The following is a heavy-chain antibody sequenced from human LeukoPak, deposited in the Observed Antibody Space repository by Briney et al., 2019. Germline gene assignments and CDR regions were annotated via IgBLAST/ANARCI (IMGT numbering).Heavy chain of an antibody. CDR3: ARGGEMATIRPYYYYMDV. CDR1: GGTFSSYV. Sequence: SVKVACKASGGTFSSYVISGVRQAAGQGVEWMGGIIPIFGTANYAQKFQGRVTITTDESTSTAYMELSSLRSEDTAVYYCARGGEMATIRPYYYYMDVWGKGTTVTVSS. J-gene: IGHJ6*03. CDR2: IIPIFGTA. D-gene: IGHD5-24*01. V-gene: IGHV1-69*05.